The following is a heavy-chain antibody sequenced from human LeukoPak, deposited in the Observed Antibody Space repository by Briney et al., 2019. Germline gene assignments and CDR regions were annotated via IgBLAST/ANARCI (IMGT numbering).Heavy chain of an antibody. V-gene: IGHV3-74*01. CDR3: ARDLEDTAIGTGVDP. Sequence: GGSLRLSCAASGFTFSSYAMSWVRQAPGKGLVWVSRINIDGRNTISADSVEGRFTISRDNAKNTLYLQMNSLRAEDTAVYYCARDLEDTAIGTGVDPWGQGTLVTVSS. CDR2: INIDGRNT. CDR1: GFTFSSYA. J-gene: IGHJ5*02. D-gene: IGHD5-18*01.